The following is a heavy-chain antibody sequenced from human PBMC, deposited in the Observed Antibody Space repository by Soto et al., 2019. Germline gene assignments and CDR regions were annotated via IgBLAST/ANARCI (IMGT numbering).Heavy chain of an antibody. CDR3: ARDPLGGGSYSLSLLGRKGDIWFDP. D-gene: IGHD1-26*01. CDR2: ISAYNGNT. CDR1: GYTFTSYG. Sequence: GASVKVSCKASGYTFTSYGISWVRQAPGQGLEWMGWISAYNGNTNYAQKLQGRVTMTTDTSTSTAYMELRSLRSDDTAVYYCARDPLGGGSYSLSLLGRKGDIWFDPWGQGTLVTSPQ. V-gene: IGHV1-18*01. J-gene: IGHJ5*02.